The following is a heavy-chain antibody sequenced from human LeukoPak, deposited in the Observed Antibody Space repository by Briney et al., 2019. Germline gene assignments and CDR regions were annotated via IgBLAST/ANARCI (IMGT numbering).Heavy chain of an antibody. CDR2: IYSGGST. Sequence: GGSLRLSCAASGFTVSSNYMSWVRQAPGKGLEWVSVIYSGGSTYYADSVKGRFTISRDNSKNTLYLQMNSLRAEDTAVHYCARDVYCGGDCYYDYWGQGTLVTVSS. V-gene: IGHV3-53*01. CDR1: GFTVSSNY. CDR3: ARDVYCGGDCYYDY. J-gene: IGHJ4*02. D-gene: IGHD2-21*02.